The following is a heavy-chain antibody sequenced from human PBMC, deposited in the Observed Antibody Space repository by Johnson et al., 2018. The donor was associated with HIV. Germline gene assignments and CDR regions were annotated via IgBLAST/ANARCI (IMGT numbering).Heavy chain of an antibody. Sequence: QVQLVESGGGVVQPGRSLRLSCAVSGFTFSSYGMHWVRRAPGKGLAWVAVISYDGSNKYYADYVKGRFTISRDNSKNTLYLQMNSLRAEDTAVYYCAKSGFSGSYQGAYDIWGQGTMVTVSS. V-gene: IGHV3-30*18. CDR1: GFTFSSYG. CDR2: ISYDGSNK. D-gene: IGHD1-26*01. CDR3: AKSGFSGSYQGAYDI. J-gene: IGHJ3*02.